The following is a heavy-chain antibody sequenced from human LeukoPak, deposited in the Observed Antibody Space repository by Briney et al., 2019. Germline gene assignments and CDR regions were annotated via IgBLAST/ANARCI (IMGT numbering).Heavy chain of an antibody. Sequence: PGGSLRLSCAASGFTLDDYVMHWVRQAPGRGLEWVSGISWNSVSIGYADSVKGRFTISRDNAKNSLYLQMNSLRAEDTAVYYCAATRSCSSTSCYAFDIWGQGTMVTVSS. J-gene: IGHJ3*02. D-gene: IGHD2-2*01. V-gene: IGHV3-9*01. CDR1: GFTLDDYV. CDR3: AATRSCSSTSCYAFDI. CDR2: ISWNSVSI.